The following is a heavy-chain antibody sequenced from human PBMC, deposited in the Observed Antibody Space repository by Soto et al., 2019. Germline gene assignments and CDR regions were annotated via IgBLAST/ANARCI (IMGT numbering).Heavy chain of an antibody. D-gene: IGHD3-3*01. CDR2: INPSGGST. Sequence: VSAEVSCKASGYTFTSYYMHWVRQSPGQGLEWMGIINPSGGSTSYAQKFQGRVTMTRDTSTSAVYMELSSLRSEDTAVYYCARESITIFGVVIMGNYYYYGMDVWGQGTTVTVSS. CDR3: ARESITIFGVVIMGNYYYYGMDV. J-gene: IGHJ6*02. CDR1: GYTFTSYY. V-gene: IGHV1-46*01.